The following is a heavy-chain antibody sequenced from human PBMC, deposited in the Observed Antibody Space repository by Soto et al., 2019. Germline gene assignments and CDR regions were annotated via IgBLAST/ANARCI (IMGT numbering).Heavy chain of an antibody. CDR2: ISSSSSYT. J-gene: IGHJ4*02. CDR3: ARVRRPPPYYYDSSGYYYGY. D-gene: IGHD3-22*01. V-gene: IGHV3-11*06. CDR1: GFTFSDYY. Sequence: QVQLVESGGGLVKPGGSLRLSCAASGFTFSDYYMSWIRQAPGKGLEWVSYISSSSSYTNYADSVKGRFTISRDNAKNSLYLTMNRLRAEDTAVYYCARVRRPPPYYYDSSGYYYGYWGQGTLVTVSS.